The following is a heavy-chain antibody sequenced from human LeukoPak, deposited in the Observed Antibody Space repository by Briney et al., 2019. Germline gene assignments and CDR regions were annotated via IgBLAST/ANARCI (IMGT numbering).Heavy chain of an antibody. CDR2: ISYDGSNK. J-gene: IGHJ3*02. V-gene: IGHV3-30*18. D-gene: IGHD3-22*01. CDR1: GFTFSSYG. CDR3: AKFYDSSGIGPDAFDI. Sequence: GRSLRLSCAAFGFTFSSYGMHWVRQAPGKGLEWVAVISYDGSNKYYADSVKGRFTISRDNSKNTLYLQMNSLRAEDTAVYYCAKFYDSSGIGPDAFDIWGQGTMVTVSS.